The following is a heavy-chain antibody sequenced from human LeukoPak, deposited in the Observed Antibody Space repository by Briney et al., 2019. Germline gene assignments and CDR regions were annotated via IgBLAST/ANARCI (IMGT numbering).Heavy chain of an antibody. V-gene: IGHV3-66*01. Sequence: GGSLRLSCAASGFTFSSYGMSWVRQAPGKGLEWVSLIYSGGGTYYADSVKGRFTISRDNSRNTLSLQMNSLRVDDTAVYYCARGFRSVTTWGYFDYWGQGALVTVSS. J-gene: IGHJ4*02. CDR1: GFTFSSYG. CDR3: ARGFRSVTTWGYFDY. D-gene: IGHD4-17*01. CDR2: IYSGGGT.